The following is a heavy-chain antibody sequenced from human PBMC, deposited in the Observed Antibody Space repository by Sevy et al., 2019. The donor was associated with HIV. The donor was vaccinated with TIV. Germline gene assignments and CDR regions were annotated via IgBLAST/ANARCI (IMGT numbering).Heavy chain of an antibody. J-gene: IGHJ4*02. CDR1: GFIFSDYY. CDR2: IGSGASTI. V-gene: IGHV3-11*01. D-gene: IGHD1-1*01. Sequence: GGSLRLSCAASGFIFSDYYMSWIRQAPGKGLECISYIGSGASTILYADSVKGQFTISRDNAKNSLYLQMNSLRADDTAVYYCAREDWNDVIDYWGQGTLVTVSS. CDR3: AREDWNDVIDY.